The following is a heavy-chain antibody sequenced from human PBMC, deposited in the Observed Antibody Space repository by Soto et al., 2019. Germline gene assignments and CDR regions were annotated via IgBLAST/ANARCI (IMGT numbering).Heavy chain of an antibody. CDR1: GYTFTSYA. CDR3: AGDPDYYGSGSYYHYYYYYGMDV. J-gene: IGHJ6*02. V-gene: IGHV1-3*01. D-gene: IGHD3-10*01. CDR2: INAGNGNT. Sequence: ASVKVSCKASGYTFTSYAMHWVRQAPGQRLEWMGWINAGNGNTKYSQKFQGRVTITRATSASTAYMELSSLRSEDTAVYYCAGDPDYYGSGSYYHYYYYYGMDVWGQGTTVTVSS.